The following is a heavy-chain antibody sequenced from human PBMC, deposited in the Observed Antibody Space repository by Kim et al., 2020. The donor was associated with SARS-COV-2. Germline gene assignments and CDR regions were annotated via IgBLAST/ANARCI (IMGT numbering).Heavy chain of an antibody. Sequence: GGSLRLSCAASGFTFSSYGMHWVRQAPGKGLEWVAVISYDGSNKYYADSVKGRFTISRDNSKNTLYLQMNSLRAEDTAVYYCAKDLHGDYVYQYGMDVWGQGTTVTVSS. CDR3: AKDLHGDYVYQYGMDV. D-gene: IGHD4-17*01. J-gene: IGHJ6*02. CDR1: GFTFSSYG. V-gene: IGHV3-30*18. CDR2: ISYDGSNK.